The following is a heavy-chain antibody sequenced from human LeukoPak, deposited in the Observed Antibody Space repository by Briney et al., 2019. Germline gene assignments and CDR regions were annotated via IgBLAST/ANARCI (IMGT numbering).Heavy chain of an antibody. D-gene: IGHD4-17*01. Sequence: GGTLRLSCAASGFSFSNYGMAWVRPVPGKGLEWVTAISASGDSTYYTDSVRGRFTISRDNSKNTLYLQMNSLRAEDTAVYYCAKPVYGDPFYYYYYMDVWGKGTTVTISS. CDR2: ISASGDST. CDR1: GFSFSNYG. CDR3: AKPVYGDPFYYYYYMDV. J-gene: IGHJ6*03. V-gene: IGHV3-23*01.